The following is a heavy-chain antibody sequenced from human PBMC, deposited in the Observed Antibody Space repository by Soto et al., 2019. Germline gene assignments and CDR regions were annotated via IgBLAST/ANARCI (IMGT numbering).Heavy chain of an antibody. CDR2: ISSSGSTI. CDR3: ARDPPNNWNDIPAAFDI. D-gene: IGHD1-20*01. CDR1: GFTFSDYY. V-gene: IGHV3-11*01. J-gene: IGHJ3*02. Sequence: QVQLVESGGGLVKLGGSLRLSCAASGFTFSDYYMSWIRQAPGKGLEWVSYISSSGSTIYYADSVKGRFTISRDNAKNSLYLQMNSLRAEDTAVYYCARDPPNNWNDIPAAFDIWGQGTMVTVSS.